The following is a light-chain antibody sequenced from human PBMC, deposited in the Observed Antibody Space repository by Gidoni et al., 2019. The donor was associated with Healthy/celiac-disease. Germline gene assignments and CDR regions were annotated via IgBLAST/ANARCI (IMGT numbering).Light chain of an antibody. J-gene: IGLJ2*01. Sequence: QAELTQPPSVAGAPGQRVTISCTGSSSNIGAGYDVHWYQQLPGTAPKLLIYGNSHRPSGVPDRFSGSKSGTSASLAITGLQAEDEADYYCQSYDSSLSAHVVFGGGTKLTVL. CDR3: QSYDSSLSAHVV. V-gene: IGLV1-40*01. CDR2: GNS. CDR1: SSNIGAGYD.